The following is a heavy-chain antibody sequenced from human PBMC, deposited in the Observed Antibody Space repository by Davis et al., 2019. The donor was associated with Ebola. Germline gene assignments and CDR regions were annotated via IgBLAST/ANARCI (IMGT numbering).Heavy chain of an antibody. D-gene: IGHD6-19*01. V-gene: IGHV1-3*04. CDR3: ARDYSSDCDI. Sequence: ASVKVSCKASGYSFTTYPMHWVRQAPGQGLEWMGWLNTADGTTHYSQSFQGRLTITRDTSATTAYMELSSLKSEDTALYYCARDYSSDCDIWGQGTLVTVSS. J-gene: IGHJ4*02. CDR1: GYSFTTYP. CDR2: LNTADGTT.